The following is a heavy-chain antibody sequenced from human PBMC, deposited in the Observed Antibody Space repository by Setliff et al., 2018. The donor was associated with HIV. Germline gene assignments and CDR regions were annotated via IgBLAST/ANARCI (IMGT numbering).Heavy chain of an antibody. CDR2: MHYSGRT. Sequence: SETLSLTCTVSDNSITNYYWNWIRQPPGKGLEWIGYMHYSGRTSYNPSLKSRVTTSVNTSKNQLFLNLSSVTAADTAVYYCARWGETTGIKAFDLWGQGTMVTV. J-gene: IGHJ3*01. CDR1: DNSITNYY. CDR3: ARWGETTGIKAFDL. V-gene: IGHV4-59*01. D-gene: IGHD1-1*01.